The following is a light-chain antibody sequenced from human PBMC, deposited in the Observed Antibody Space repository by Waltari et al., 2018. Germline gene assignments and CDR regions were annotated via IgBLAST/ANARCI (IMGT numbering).Light chain of an antibody. CDR2: GAS. V-gene: IGKV1-5*03. Sequence: DIQMTQSPCTLSASVGDRVTITCRASQSISNWLAWYQQKPGKAPKVLIYGASSLESGVPSRFSGSGSGTEFTLTISSLQPDDFATYYCQQYNDYSTWTFGQGTKVEIK. J-gene: IGKJ1*01. CDR3: QQYNDYSTWT. CDR1: QSISNW.